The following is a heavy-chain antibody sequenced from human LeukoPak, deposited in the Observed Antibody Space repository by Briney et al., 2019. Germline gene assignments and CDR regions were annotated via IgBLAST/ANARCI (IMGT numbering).Heavy chain of an antibody. CDR1: GGSISSYY. V-gene: IGHV4-59*01. J-gene: IGHJ4*02. Sequence: PSETLSLTCTVSGGSISSYYWSWIRQPPGKGLEWIGYIYYSGSTNYNPSLKSRVTISVDTSKNQFSLKLSSVTAADTAVYYCARKEAGFGGTIDYWGQGTLVTVSS. CDR3: ARKEAGFGGTIDY. D-gene: IGHD3-10*01. CDR2: IYYSGST.